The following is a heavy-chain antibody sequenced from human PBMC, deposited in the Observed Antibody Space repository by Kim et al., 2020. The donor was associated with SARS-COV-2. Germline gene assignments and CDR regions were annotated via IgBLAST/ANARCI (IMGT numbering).Heavy chain of an antibody. CDR1: GYSISSGYY. J-gene: IGHJ5*02. CDR2: IYHSGST. D-gene: IGHD2-21*02. Sequence: SETLSLTCTVSGYSISSGYYWGWIRQPPGKGLEWIGSIYHSGSTYYNPSLKSRVTISVDTSKNQFSLKLSSVTAADTAVYYCARVRLVVVTASNWFDPWG. V-gene: IGHV4-38-2*02. CDR3: ARVRLVVVTASNWFDP.